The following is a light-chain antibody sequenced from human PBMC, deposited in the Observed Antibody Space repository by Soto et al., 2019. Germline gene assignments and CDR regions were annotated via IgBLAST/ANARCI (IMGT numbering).Light chain of an antibody. CDR3: LQHNRYPWT. CDR1: QGIRND. CDR2: AAS. J-gene: IGKJ1*01. V-gene: IGKV1-17*01. Sequence: DIQMTQSPSSLSAFVGDRVTITWRASQGIRNDLGWYQQKPGQAPKRLIYAASSLQPGAPSRFSGSGSGTAFTLTISSLQPEDLATHSCLQHNRYPWTFGQGTKVDIK.